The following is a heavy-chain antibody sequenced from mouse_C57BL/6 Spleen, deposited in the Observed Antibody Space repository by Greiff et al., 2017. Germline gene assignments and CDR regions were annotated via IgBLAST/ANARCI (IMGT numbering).Heavy chain of an antibody. D-gene: IGHD1-1*02. CDR3: ARDKGMVVAPYFDV. V-gene: IGHV5-4*01. CDR1: GFTFSSYA. CDR2: ISDGGSYT. Sequence: EVKLVESGGGLVKPGGSLKLSCAASGFTFSSYAMSWVRQTPEKRLEWVATISDGGSYTYYPDNVKGRFTISRDNAKNNLYLQMSHLKSEDTAMYYCARDKGMVVAPYFDVWGTGTTVTVSS. J-gene: IGHJ1*03.